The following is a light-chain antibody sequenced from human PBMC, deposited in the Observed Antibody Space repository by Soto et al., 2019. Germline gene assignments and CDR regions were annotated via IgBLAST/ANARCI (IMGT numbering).Light chain of an antibody. J-gene: IGKJ1*01. CDR3: QQYGSSPGWT. Sequence: ELVLTPSPVTLSLSPGERATLSCRASLSFSSRYLAFYQQKPGQAPSILIYGASSSATGIPDRFSGSGSGTDFTLTIIRLEPEDFAVSYCQQYGSSPGWTFGQGDKVAI. CDR2: GAS. V-gene: IGKV3-20*01. CDR1: LSFSSRY.